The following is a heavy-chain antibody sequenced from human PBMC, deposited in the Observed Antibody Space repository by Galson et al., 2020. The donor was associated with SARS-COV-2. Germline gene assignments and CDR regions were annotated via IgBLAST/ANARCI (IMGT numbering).Heavy chain of an antibody. CDR1: GFTVSSNY. V-gene: IGHV3-53*01. CDR2: IYSGGST. Sequence: GESLKISCAASGFTVSSNYMSWVRQAPGKGLEWVSVIYSGGSTYYADSVKGRFTISRDNSKNTLYLQMNSLRAEDTAVYYCARDDSSAFDYWGQGTLVTVSS. J-gene: IGHJ4*02. D-gene: IGHD3-22*01. CDR3: ARDDSSAFDY.